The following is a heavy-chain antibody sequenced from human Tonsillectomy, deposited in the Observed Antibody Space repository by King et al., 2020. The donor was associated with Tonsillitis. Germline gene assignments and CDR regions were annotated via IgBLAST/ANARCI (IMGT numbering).Heavy chain of an antibody. J-gene: IGHJ3*02. D-gene: IGHD3-10*01. CDR2: IKSKTDGGTT. Sequence: VQLVESGGGLVKPGGSLRLSCAASGFTFSNAWMSWVRQAPGKGLEWVGRIKSKTDGGTTDYAAPVKGRFTISRDDSKNTLYLQMNSLKTEDTAVYYCTTAGGGGLLWFGELLYDAFDIWGQGTMVTVSS. CDR3: TTAGGGGLLWFGELLYDAFDI. CDR1: GFTFSNAW. V-gene: IGHV3-15*01.